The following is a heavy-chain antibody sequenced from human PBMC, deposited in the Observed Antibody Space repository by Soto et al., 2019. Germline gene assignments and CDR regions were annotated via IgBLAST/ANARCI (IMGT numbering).Heavy chain of an antibody. D-gene: IGHD4-17*01. CDR2: IYPGDSDT. Sequence: GESLKISCKGSGYSFTSYWIGWVRQMPGKGLEWMGIIYPGDSDTRYSPSFQGQVTISADKSISTAYLQWSSLKASDTAVYYCARGEGDTVTTYYYYMDVWGKGTTVTVSS. V-gene: IGHV5-51*01. J-gene: IGHJ6*03. CDR1: GYSFTSYW. CDR3: ARGEGDTVTTYYYYMDV.